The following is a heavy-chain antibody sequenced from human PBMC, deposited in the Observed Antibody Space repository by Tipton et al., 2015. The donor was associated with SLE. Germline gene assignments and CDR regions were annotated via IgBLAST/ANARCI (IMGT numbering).Heavy chain of an antibody. Sequence: GSLRLSCAASGFTFGTCAMYWVRQAPGKGLEWVSSISSSSSYIYYADSVKGRFTISRDNSKNTLYLQMNSLRDEDMAVYYCAKDDYAGAVGATTDYWGQGTLVTVSS. J-gene: IGHJ4*02. CDR2: ISSSSSYI. CDR1: GFTFGTCA. V-gene: IGHV3-21*01. CDR3: AKDDYAGAVGATTDY. D-gene: IGHD1-26*01.